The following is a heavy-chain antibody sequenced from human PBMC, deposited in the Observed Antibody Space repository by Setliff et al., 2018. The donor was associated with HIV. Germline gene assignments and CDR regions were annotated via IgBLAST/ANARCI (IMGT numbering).Heavy chain of an antibody. CDR1: GFTFNSYA. J-gene: IGHJ6*03. CDR3: ARRHMPDYYYGSGSYLVVPYMDV. Sequence: GESLKISCAASGFTFNSYAIHWVRQAPGKGLEWVAVISYDASKKYFADSVKGRITISRDNSKNTLYLQMNSLRAEDTAVYYCARRHMPDYYYGSGSYLVVPYMDVWGKGTTVTVSS. CDR2: ISYDASKK. V-gene: IGHV3-30*04. D-gene: IGHD3-10*01.